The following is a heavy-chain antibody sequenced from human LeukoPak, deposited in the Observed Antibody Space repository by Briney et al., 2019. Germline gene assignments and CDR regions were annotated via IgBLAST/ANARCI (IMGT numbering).Heavy chain of an antibody. CDR3: AKDRASRAAIGDY. CDR1: GFTFSSYG. V-gene: IGHV3-30*02. Sequence: TGGSLRLSCAASGFTFSSYGMHWVRQAPGKGLEWVAFIRYDGSNKYYADSVKGRFTISRDNSKNTLYLQMNSLRAEDKAVYYCAKDRASRAAIGDYWGEGTLVTVSS. D-gene: IGHD2-2*01. CDR2: IRYDGSNK. J-gene: IGHJ4*02.